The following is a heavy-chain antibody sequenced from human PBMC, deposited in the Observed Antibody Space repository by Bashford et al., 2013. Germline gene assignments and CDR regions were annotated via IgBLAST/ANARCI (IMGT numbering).Heavy chain of an antibody. CDR1: GFTFSSYG. J-gene: IGHJ4*02. V-gene: IGHV3-30*18. Sequence: GSLRLSCAASGFTFSSYGMHWVRQAPGKGLEWVAVISYDGSNKYYADSVKGRFTISRDNSKNTLYLQMNSLRAEDTAVYYCAKDAGIAAAGIGYYFDYWGQGTLVTVSS. D-gene: IGHD6-13*01. CDR3: AKDAGIAAAGIGYYFDY. CDR2: ISYDGSNK.